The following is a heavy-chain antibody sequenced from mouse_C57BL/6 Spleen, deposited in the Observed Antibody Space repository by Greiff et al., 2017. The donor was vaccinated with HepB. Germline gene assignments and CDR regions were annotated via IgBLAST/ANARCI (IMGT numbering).Heavy chain of an antibody. CDR1: GFTFSSYG. J-gene: IGHJ4*01. V-gene: IGHV5-6*01. CDR2: ISSGGSYT. Sequence: EVKLVESGGDLVKPGGSLKLSCAASGFTFSSYGMSWVRQTPDKRLEWVATISSGGSYTYYPDSVKGRFTISRDNAKNTLYLQMSSLKSEDTAMYYCARPLYDGYPYAMDYWGQGTSVTVSS. D-gene: IGHD2-3*01. CDR3: ARPLYDGYPYAMDY.